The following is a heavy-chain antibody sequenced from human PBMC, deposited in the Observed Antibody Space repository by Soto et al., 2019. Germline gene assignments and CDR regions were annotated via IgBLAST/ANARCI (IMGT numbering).Heavy chain of an antibody. CDR3: AKDLSGARWYYDALDV. CDR1: GFTFSTHG. D-gene: IGHD2-15*01. J-gene: IGHJ6*02. Sequence: PGGSLRLSXEVSGFTFSTHGMHWVRQAPGKGLEWVAGTSYDGTNKYYARSVQGRFTISRENSMKTLYLQMNSLRTEDTAVYYCAKDLSGARWYYDALDVWGQGTTVTVSS. CDR2: TSYDGTNK. V-gene: IGHV3-30*18.